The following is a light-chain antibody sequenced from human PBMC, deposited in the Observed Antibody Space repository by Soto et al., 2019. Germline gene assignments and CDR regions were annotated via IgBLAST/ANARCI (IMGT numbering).Light chain of an antibody. Sequence: ALTQPPSASGSPGQSVTISCTGTSSDVGAYKYVSWYQQYPGKAPKPMIYEVTKRPSGVPDRFSGSKSGNTASLTVSGLQAEDEADYYCTSYVGNDIWVFGGGTKVTVL. V-gene: IGLV2-8*01. J-gene: IGLJ3*02. CDR3: TSYVGNDIWV. CDR2: EVT. CDR1: SSDVGAYKY.